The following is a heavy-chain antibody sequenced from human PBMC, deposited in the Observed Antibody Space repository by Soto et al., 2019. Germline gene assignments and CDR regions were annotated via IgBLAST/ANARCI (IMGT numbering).Heavy chain of an antibody. CDR2: TYYRSKWYN. Sequence: QVQLQQSGPGLVKPSQTLSLTCAISGDSVSSNSTTWNWIRQSPSRGLEWLGRTYYRSKWYNDYAVSVKSRXXIXPXXSKNQFSLQLNSVTPEDTAVYYCARDLDYGDYFDYWGQGTLVTVSS. CDR1: GDSVSSNSTT. CDR3: ARDLDYGDYFDY. D-gene: IGHD4-17*01. J-gene: IGHJ4*02. V-gene: IGHV6-1*01.